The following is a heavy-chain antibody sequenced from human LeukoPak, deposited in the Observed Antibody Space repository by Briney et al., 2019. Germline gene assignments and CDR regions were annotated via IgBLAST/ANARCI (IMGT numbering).Heavy chain of an antibody. J-gene: IGHJ4*02. D-gene: IGHD1-26*01. CDR1: GDSVSRSDSY. CDR3: ARGASTRDFDY. CDR2: IYQSGST. Sequence: SGTLSLTCSVSGDSVSRSDSYWSWIRQPPGKGLEWIGYIYQSGSTSYNPSLKSRVTISVDTSKNQFSLKLSSVTAADTAMYYCARGASTRDFDYWGQGTLVTVSS. V-gene: IGHV4-61*08.